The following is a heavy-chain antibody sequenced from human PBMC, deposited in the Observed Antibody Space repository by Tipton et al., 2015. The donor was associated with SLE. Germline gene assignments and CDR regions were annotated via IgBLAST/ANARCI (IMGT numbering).Heavy chain of an antibody. V-gene: IGHV3-21*03. CDR1: GFTFSTSR. CDR2: ISSSSNFL. D-gene: IGHD3-3*02. CDR3: ARVIRDDYFDY. J-gene: IGHJ4*02. Sequence: GSLRLSCAASGFTFSTSRMTWVRQAPGKGLEWVSSISSSSNFLYYADSMEGRFTISRDNAKNSLFLQMSSLRVEDTGVYYCARVIRDDYFDYWGQGTLVTVSS.